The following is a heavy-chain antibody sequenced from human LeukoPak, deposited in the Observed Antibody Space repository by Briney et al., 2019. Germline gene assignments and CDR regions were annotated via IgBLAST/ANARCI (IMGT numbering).Heavy chain of an antibody. D-gene: IGHD2-15*01. J-gene: IGHJ4*02. Sequence: KPSETLSLTCTVSGGSISSSNWWSWVRQPPGKGLEWIGEIYHSGSSNYNPSLRSRVTISVDKSKNQFSLKLSSVTAADTAVYYCARGGGYSSGLSYWGQGALVTVSS. CDR2: IYHSGSS. CDR3: ARGGGYSSGLSY. V-gene: IGHV4-4*02. CDR1: GGSISSSNW.